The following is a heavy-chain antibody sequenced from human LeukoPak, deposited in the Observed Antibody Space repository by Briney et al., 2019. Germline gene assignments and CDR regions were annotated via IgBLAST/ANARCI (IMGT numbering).Heavy chain of an antibody. Sequence: GGSLRLSCAASGFTFSSYAMHWVRQAPGKGLEWVSAISGSGGSTYYADSVKGRFTISRDNSKNTLYLQMNSLRAEDTAVYYCANMGVVVPAAVDFDYWGQGTLVTVSS. V-gene: IGHV3-23*01. CDR1: GFTFSSYA. CDR3: ANMGVVVPAAVDFDY. D-gene: IGHD2-2*01. J-gene: IGHJ4*02. CDR2: ISGSGGST.